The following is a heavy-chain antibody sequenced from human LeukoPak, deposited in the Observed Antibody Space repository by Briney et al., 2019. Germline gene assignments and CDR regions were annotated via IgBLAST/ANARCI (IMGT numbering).Heavy chain of an antibody. CDR3: AKAKVVVAAAGLYFDS. D-gene: IGHD2-15*01. Sequence: GGSLRLSCAASGFTFSSYGMHWVRQAPGKGLEWVAVISYDGSNKYYADSVKGRFTISRDNSKNTLYLQMNSLRAEDTVVFYCAKAKVVVAAAGLYFDSWGQGTLVTVSS. CDR2: ISYDGSNK. J-gene: IGHJ4*02. CDR1: GFTFSSYG. V-gene: IGHV3-30*18.